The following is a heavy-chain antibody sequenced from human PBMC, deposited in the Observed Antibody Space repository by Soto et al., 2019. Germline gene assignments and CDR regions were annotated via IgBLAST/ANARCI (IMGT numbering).Heavy chain of an antibody. CDR3: ARGGSSDWQVALDI. CDR1: AGSFSHYY. Sequence: QVQQQPWGAGLLKPSETLSLTCAVYAGSFSHYYWNWIRQSPGKGVGSFGKIKHSGASNYNPSLRSRVSISVDMSKNQFSLRLTSVAAADTAVYYCARGGSSDWQVALDIWGQGTMVTVSS. CDR2: IKHSGAS. D-gene: IGHD6-19*01. V-gene: IGHV4-34*01. J-gene: IGHJ3*02.